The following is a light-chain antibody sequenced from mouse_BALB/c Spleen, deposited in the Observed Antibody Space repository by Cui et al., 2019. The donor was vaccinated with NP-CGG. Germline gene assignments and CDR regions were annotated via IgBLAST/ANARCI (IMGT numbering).Light chain of an antibody. Sequence: QLVLTQSSSAFFSLGASAKLTCTFSSQHSTNTIEWYQQQTLKAPKYVMELKKDGNHSTGDGIPDGFSGSSSGADRYLSISNIQPEDEAIYICSVSDTIKEQFVLVFGGGTKVTVL. CDR3: SVSDTIKEQFVLV. V-gene: IGLV3*01. J-gene: IGLJ2*01. CDR1: SQHSTNT. CDR2: LKKDGNH.